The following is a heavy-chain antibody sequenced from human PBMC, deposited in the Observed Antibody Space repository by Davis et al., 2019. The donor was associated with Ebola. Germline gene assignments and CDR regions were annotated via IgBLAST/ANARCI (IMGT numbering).Heavy chain of an antibody. CDR2: ISHDGSNK. D-gene: IGHD5-24*01. V-gene: IGHV3-30*03. J-gene: IGHJ6*02. CDR3: ASGSSRDGYTICCMDV. CDR1: GFTFSSYG. Sequence: GESLKISCAASGFTFSSYGMQWVRQAPGKGLDWVAVISHDGSNKYYAGSVKGRFTISRDNSKNTLYLQMNSLRAEDTAVYYCASGSSRDGYTICCMDVWGQGTTVTVSS.